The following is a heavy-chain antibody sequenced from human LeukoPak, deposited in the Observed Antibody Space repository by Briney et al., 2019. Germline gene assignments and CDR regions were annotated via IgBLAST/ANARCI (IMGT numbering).Heavy chain of an antibody. CDR2: LYSGGSA. Sequence: GGSLRLLCAVSGFTLSTQYMSWVRQPSGKALECVLDLYSGGSAYCADSVKGRFTISRDNSKNTLYLQMNSLRAEDTAVYYCARDLKYYDSSGYGHWGQGTLVTVSS. V-gene: IGHV3-53*01. CDR3: ARDLKYYDSSGYGH. CDR1: GFTLSTQY. D-gene: IGHD3-22*01. J-gene: IGHJ4*02.